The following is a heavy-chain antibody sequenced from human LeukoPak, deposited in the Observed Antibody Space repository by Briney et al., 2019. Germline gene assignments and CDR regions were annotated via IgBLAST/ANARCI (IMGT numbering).Heavy chain of an antibody. J-gene: IGHJ4*02. Sequence: GGSLRLSCAASGFTFSHYEMNWVRQAPGKGLGWLSYISSSASSIYYADSVKGRFTISRDNAKKSVYLQVNSLRAEDTAVYYCARGPNSSGWIYYFDYWGQGTLVTVSS. CDR3: ARGPNSSGWIYYFDY. CDR2: ISSSASSI. V-gene: IGHV3-48*03. D-gene: IGHD6-19*01. CDR1: GFTFSHYE.